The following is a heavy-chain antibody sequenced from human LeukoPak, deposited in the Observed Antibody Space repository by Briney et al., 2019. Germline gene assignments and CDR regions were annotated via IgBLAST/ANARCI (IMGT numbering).Heavy chain of an antibody. CDR1: GASISSGSYY. V-gene: IGHV4-61*02. CDR3: ARDRLIFGGSGRADWFDP. Sequence: SETLSLTCTVSGASISSGSYYWSWIRQPAGKGLEWIGRIYTSGSTNYSPSLKSRVTISVDTSRNQFSLKLTSVTAADTAVYYCARDRLIFGGSGRADWFDPWGQGTLVTVSS. CDR2: IYTSGST. J-gene: IGHJ5*02. D-gene: IGHD3-10*01.